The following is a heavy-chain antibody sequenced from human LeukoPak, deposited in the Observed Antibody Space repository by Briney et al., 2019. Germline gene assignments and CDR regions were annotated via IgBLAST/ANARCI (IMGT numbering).Heavy chain of an antibody. V-gene: IGHV4-59*01. CDR3: AGRLWRRDGYNLSAFDI. Sequence: SETLSLTCTVSGGSISSYYWNWIRQPPGKGLEWIGYIYYSGSTNYNPSPKSRVTISVDTSKNQFSLKLSPVTAADTAVYYCAGRLWRRDGYNLSAFDIWGQGTMVTVSS. CDR1: GGSISSYY. J-gene: IGHJ3*02. D-gene: IGHD5-24*01. CDR2: IYYSGST.